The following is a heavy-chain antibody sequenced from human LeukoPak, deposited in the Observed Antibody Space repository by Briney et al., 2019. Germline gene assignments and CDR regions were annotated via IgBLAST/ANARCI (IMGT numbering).Heavy chain of an antibody. V-gene: IGHV3-23*01. J-gene: IGHJ6*03. CDR2: ISGSGGRT. CDR1: GFTFSSYG. D-gene: IGHD1-26*01. Sequence: GGTLRLSCAASGFTFSSYGMSWVRQAPGKGLEWVSAISGSGGRTYYADSVKGRFTISRDNSKNTLYLQMNSLRVEDTAVYYCARGQERGELLGFSSDYYYYMDVWGKGTTVTVSS. CDR3: ARGQERGELLGFSSDYYYYMDV.